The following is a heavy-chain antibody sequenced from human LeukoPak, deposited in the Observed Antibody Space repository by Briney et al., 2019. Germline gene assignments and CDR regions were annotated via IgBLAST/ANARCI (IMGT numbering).Heavy chain of an antibody. V-gene: IGHV4-31*03. Sequence: SSETLSLTCTVSGGSISSGGYYWSWIRQHPGKGLEWIGYIYYSGSTYYNPSLKSRVTISVDTSKNQFSLKLSSLRTEDTAVYYCASVYLYGMDVWGQGTTVTVSS. CDR1: GGSISSGGYY. D-gene: IGHD2-8*01. J-gene: IGHJ6*02. CDR3: ASVYLYGMDV. CDR2: IYYSGST.